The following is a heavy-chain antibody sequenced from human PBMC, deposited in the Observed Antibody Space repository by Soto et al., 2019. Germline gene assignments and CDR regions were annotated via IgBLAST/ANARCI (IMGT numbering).Heavy chain of an antibody. D-gene: IGHD3-9*01. CDR3: AKGGSNDWQVAFDI. J-gene: IGHJ3*02. Sequence: LSLTCVVSGGSFSTYYYNWIRQSPGKGLEWIGEINHSGNNNYSPSLKSRVTMSLDTSKNQFSLKLTSVTAADTAVYYCAKGGSNDWQVAFDIWGQGTMVTVSS. CDR2: INHSGNN. V-gene: IGHV4-34*01. CDR1: GGSFSTYY.